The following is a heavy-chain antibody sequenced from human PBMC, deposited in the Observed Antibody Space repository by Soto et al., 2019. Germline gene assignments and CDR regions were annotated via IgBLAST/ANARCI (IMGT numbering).Heavy chain of an antibody. CDR2: ISYDGSNK. CDR1: GFTFSSYG. J-gene: IGHJ2*01. Sequence: QVQLVASGGGVVQPGRSLRLSCAASGFTFSSYGMHWVRQAPGKGLEWVAVISYDGSNKYYADSVKGRFTISRDNSKNTLYLRMNSLRAEDTAVYYCAKGWYSSSWYLGWTINRLEYWYFDLWGRGTLVTFSS. V-gene: IGHV3-30*18. CDR3: AKGWYSSSWYLGWTINRLEYWYFDL. D-gene: IGHD6-13*01.